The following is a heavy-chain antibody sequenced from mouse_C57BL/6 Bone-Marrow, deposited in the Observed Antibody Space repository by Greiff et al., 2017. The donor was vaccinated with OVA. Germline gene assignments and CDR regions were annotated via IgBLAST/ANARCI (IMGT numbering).Heavy chain of an antibody. D-gene: IGHD2-4*01. CDR3: ARRDYGYAMDY. J-gene: IGHJ4*01. Sequence: EVKLMDSGGDLVKPGGSLKLSCAASGFTFSSYGMSWVRQTPDKRLEWVATISSGGSYTYYPDSVKGRFTISRDNAKNTLYLQMSSLKSEDTAMYYCARRDYGYAMDYWGQGTSVTVSS. V-gene: IGHV5-6*02. CDR1: GFTFSSYG. CDR2: ISSGGSYT.